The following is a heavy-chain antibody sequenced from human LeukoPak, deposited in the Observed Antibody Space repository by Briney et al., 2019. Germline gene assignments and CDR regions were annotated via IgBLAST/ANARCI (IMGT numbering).Heavy chain of an antibody. D-gene: IGHD3-10*01. CDR2: IRGTGTST. J-gene: IGHJ4*02. V-gene: IGHV3-23*01. CDR3: AKVTYGSGTYGAFDY. CDR1: GFTFSSYG. Sequence: LPGGSLRLSCAGSGFTFSSYGMSWVRQAPGKGLEWVSAIRGTGTSTYYADSVKGRFTISRDNSKNTLYLQMNSLRAEDTAVYYCAKVTYGSGTYGAFDYWGQGTLVTVSS.